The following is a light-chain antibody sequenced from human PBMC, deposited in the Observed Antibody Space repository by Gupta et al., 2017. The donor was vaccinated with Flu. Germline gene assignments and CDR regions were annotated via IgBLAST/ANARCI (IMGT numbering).Light chain of an antibody. Sequence: QSALTQPPSASGSPGPSVTISCTGTSSDVGGYNYVSWYQQHPGKAPKLMIYEVSKRPAGVPDRFSGSKSGNTASLTVSGRQEEEEADYYCSADAGSSPYVFGTGTKVTVL. J-gene: IGLJ1*01. CDR2: EVS. V-gene: IGLV2-8*01. CDR1: SSDVGGYNY. CDR3: SADAGSSPYV.